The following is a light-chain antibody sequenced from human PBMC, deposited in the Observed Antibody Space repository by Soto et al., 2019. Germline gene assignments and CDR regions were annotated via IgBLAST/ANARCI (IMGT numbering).Light chain of an antibody. CDR1: SSNIGADYD. CDR3: QSYDSSLRGGV. V-gene: IGLV1-40*01. J-gene: IGLJ2*01. CDR2: GNI. Sequence: QSVLTQPPSVSGAPGQRVTIFCTGTSSNIGADYDVHWYQQLPGTAPKLLISGNINRPSGVPDRFSGSKSGTSASLAITGLQPEDEADYYCQSYDSSLRGGVFGGGTKLTVL.